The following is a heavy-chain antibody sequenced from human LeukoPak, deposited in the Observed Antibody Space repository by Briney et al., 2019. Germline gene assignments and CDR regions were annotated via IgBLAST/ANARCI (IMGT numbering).Heavy chain of an antibody. J-gene: IGHJ1*01. Sequence: GGSLRLSCAASGFTFSSYVMTWVRQAPGKGLEWVSAISASGGNTYYADSVKGRFTISRDNSKNTLYLQMNSLRSDDTAVYYCARDDYGDYVSYFLHWGQGTLVIVSS. CDR3: ARDDYGDYVSYFLH. CDR1: GFTFSSYV. V-gene: IGHV3-23*01. CDR2: ISASGGNT. D-gene: IGHD4-17*01.